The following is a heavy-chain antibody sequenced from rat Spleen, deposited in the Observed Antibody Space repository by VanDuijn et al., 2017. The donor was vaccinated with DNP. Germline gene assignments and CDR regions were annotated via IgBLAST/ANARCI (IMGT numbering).Heavy chain of an antibody. J-gene: IGHJ1*01. CDR2: MSPTSRNT. V-gene: IGHV5-25*01. CDR1: GFTFSDYD. D-gene: IGHD1-1*01. Sequence: EVQLVESGGGLVQPGRSLKLSCAASGFTFSDYDMAWVRQAPTKGLEWVACMSPTSRNTYYRDSVKGRFTVSRDDAKSTLYLQMDSLRSEDTATYYCSTRGVGARYYWHFDFWGPGTMVTVSS. CDR3: STRGVGARYYWHFDF.